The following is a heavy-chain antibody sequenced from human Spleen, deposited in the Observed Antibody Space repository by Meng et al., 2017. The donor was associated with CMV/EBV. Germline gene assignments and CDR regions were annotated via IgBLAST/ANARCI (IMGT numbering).Heavy chain of an antibody. Sequence: SLKISCAASGFTFDDYAMHWVRQAPGKGLEWVSGISWNSGRIGYGDSVKGRFAISRDNAKNSLYLQMNSLRAEDTAVYYCARDRGNWNAGQFDYWGQGTLVTVSS. CDR2: ISWNSGRI. CDR1: GFTFDDYA. D-gene: IGHD1-20*01. V-gene: IGHV3-9*01. CDR3: ARDRGNWNAGQFDY. J-gene: IGHJ4*02.